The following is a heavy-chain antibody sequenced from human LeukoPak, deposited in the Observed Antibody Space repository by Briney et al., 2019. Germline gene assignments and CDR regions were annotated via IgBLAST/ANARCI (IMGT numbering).Heavy chain of an antibody. Sequence: GGSLRLSCAASGFTFSSYAMSWVRQAPGKGLEWVSAISGSGGSTYYADSVKGRFTISRDNSKNTLYLQMNSLRPEDTAVYYCAKGGGCGDYNFDYWGQGTLVTVSS. D-gene: IGHD4-17*01. V-gene: IGHV3-23*01. CDR2: ISGSGGST. CDR3: AKGGGCGDYNFDY. CDR1: GFTFSSYA. J-gene: IGHJ4*02.